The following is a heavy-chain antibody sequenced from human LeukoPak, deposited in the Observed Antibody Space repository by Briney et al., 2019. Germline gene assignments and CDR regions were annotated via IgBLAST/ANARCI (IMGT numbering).Heavy chain of an antibody. CDR1: GGSISSYY. J-gene: IGHJ4*02. V-gene: IGHV4-4*07. D-gene: IGHD6-13*01. CDR3: ARESGSSWYGTYYFDY. CDR2: IYTSGST. Sequence: TSETLSLTCTVSGGSISSYYWSWIRQPAGKGLEWIGRIYTSGSTNYDPSLKSRVTMSVDTSKNQFSLKLSSVTAADTAVYYCARESGSSWYGTYYFDYWGQGTLVTVSS.